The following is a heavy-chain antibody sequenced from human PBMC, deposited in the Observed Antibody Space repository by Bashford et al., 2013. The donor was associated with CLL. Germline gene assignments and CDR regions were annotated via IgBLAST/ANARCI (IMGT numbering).Heavy chain of an antibody. CDR3: ASDRNGMDV. Sequence: GGPLRLSLYQPLASPSLPISMNXVRQAPGKGLEWVSSISSSSSIYYADSVRGRFTISRDNAKNSLYLQMNSLRAEDTAVYYCASDRNGMDVVGQGTTVTVSS. V-gene: IGHV3-69-1*01. J-gene: IGHJ6*02. CDR2: ISSSSSI. CDR1: ASPSLPIS.